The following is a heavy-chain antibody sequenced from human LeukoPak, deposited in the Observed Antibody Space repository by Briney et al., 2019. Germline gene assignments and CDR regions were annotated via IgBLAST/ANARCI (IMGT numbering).Heavy chain of an antibody. J-gene: IGHJ4*02. CDR3: AKREDSSSWGPLDY. CDR2: ISGSGGST. D-gene: IGHD6-13*01. CDR1: GFTFSSYA. Sequence: GGSLRLSCAASGFTFSSYARSWVRQAPGKGLEWVSGISGSGGSTDYADSVKGRFTISRDNSKNTLYLQVNSLRAEDTAVYYCAKREDSSSWGPLDYWGQGTLVTVSS. V-gene: IGHV3-23*01.